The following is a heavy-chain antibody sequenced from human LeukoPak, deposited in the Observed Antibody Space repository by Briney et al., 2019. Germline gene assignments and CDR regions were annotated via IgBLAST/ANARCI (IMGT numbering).Heavy chain of an antibody. CDR3: ARSQLWSPFSY. J-gene: IGHJ4*02. CDR1: GESLSGYY. Sequence: SETLSLTCVVYGESLSGYYCNWIRQPPGKGLEWIGEINHSGGTNYNPSLKSRVTISVDTSMNVFSLKLSSVTAADTAVYYCARSQLWSPFSYWGQGTLVTASS. V-gene: IGHV4-34*01. D-gene: IGHD5-18*01. CDR2: INHSGGT.